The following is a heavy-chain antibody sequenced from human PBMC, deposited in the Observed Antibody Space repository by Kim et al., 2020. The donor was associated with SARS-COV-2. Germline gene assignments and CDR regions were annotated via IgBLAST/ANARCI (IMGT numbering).Heavy chain of an antibody. CDR1: GGSISSSSYY. D-gene: IGHD5-12*01. J-gene: IGHJ4*02. CDR2: IYYSGST. CDR3: ARRGIVDGYNY. Sequence: SETLSLTCTVSGGSISSSSYYWGWIRQPPGKGLEWIGSIYYSGSTYYNPSLKSRVTISVDTSKNQFSLKLSSVTAADTAVYYCARRGIVDGYNYWGQGTLVTVSS. V-gene: IGHV4-39*01.